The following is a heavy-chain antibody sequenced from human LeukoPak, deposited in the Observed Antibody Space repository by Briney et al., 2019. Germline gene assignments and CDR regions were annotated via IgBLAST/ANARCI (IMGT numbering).Heavy chain of an antibody. J-gene: IGHJ4*02. Sequence: ASVKVSCKVSGYTFTSYDINWVRQATGQGLEWMGWMNPNSGNTGYAQKFQGRVAMTRNTSISTAYMELSSLRSEDTAVYYCARAMITFGGVIVIFDYWGQGTLVTVSS. CDR1: GYTFTSYD. CDR3: ARAMITFGGVIVIFDY. CDR2: MNPNSGNT. V-gene: IGHV1-8*01. D-gene: IGHD3-16*02.